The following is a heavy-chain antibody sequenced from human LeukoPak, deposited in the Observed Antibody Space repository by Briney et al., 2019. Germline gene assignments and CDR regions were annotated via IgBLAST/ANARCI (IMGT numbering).Heavy chain of an antibody. D-gene: IGHD2-2*01. V-gene: IGHV3-21*01. J-gene: IGHJ4*02. CDR2: ISSSSSYI. CDR3: ARDGRRYCSSTSCYVVY. Sequence: GGSLRLSCAASGFTFSTYAMSWVRQAPGKGLEWVSSISSSSSYIYYADSVKGRFTISRDNAKNSLYLQMNSLRAEDTAVYYCARDGRRYCSSTSCYVVYWGQGTLVTVSS. CDR1: GFTFSTYA.